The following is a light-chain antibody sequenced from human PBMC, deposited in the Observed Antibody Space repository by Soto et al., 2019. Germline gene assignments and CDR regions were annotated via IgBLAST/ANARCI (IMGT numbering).Light chain of an antibody. J-gene: IGKJ4*01. V-gene: IGKV1D-16*01. CDR1: QDINSY. CDR3: QQYNIYPLT. CDR2: AAS. Sequence: DVQMTQSPSSLSASVGDRVTITCRASQDINSYLAWYQQKTGNAPKSLIYAASSLQTGVPSRFSGSESGIDFTLTISNLQPEDSATYSCQQYNIYPLTFGGGTKVEIK.